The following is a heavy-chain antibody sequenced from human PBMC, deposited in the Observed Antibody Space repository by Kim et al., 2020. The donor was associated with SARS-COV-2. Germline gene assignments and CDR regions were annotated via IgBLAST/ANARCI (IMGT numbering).Heavy chain of an antibody. Sequence: GESLKISCKGSGYSFTSYWIGWVRQMPGKGLEWMGIIYPGDSDTRYSPSFQGQVTISADKSISTAYLQWSSLKASHTAMYYCARHPPGGYYYEYYFDYWGQGTLVTVSS. V-gene: IGHV5-51*01. J-gene: IGHJ4*02. CDR1: GYSFTSYW. CDR2: IYPGDSDT. CDR3: ARHPPGGYYYEYYFDY. D-gene: IGHD3-22*01.